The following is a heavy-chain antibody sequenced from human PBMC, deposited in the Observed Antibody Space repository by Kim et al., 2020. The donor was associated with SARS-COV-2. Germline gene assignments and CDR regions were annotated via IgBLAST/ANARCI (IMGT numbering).Heavy chain of an antibody. V-gene: IGHV1-69*13. CDR2: IIPIFGTT. D-gene: IGHD6-6*01. Sequence: SVKVSCKASGGTFSSYAISWVRQAPGQGLEWMGGIIPIFGTTNYAQNFQGRVTITADESTSTAYMELSSLRSEDTAVYYCARDCWRSSASLKKSYYYYAMDVWGQGTTVTVSS. CDR3: ARDCWRSSASLKKSYYYYAMDV. CDR1: GGTFSSYA. J-gene: IGHJ6*02.